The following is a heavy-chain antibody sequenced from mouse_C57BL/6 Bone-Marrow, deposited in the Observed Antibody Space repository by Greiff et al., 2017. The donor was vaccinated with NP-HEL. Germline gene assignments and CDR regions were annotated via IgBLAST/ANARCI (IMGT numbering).Heavy chain of an antibody. CDR3: AKNYYGSSPSYAMDY. Sequence: QVQLQQSGPGLVQPSQSLSITCTVSGFSLTSYGVHWVRQSQGKGLEWLGVIWRGGSTDYNAAFMSRLSITKDNSKSQVFFKMNSLQADDTAIYYCAKNYYGSSPSYAMDYWGQGTSVTVSS. J-gene: IGHJ4*01. V-gene: IGHV2-5*01. D-gene: IGHD1-1*01. CDR1: GFSLTSYG. CDR2: IWRGGST.